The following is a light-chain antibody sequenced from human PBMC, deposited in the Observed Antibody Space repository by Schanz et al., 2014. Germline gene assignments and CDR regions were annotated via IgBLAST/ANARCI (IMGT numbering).Light chain of an antibody. CDR1: QSVSSN. Sequence: EIVMTQSPATLSVSPGERATLSCRASQSVSSNLAWYQQKPGQAPRLLIYGASTRATGIPARVSGSGSGTEFTLTISSLEPEDFAVYYCQQRSNWPAFGQGTKVEIK. J-gene: IGKJ1*01. CDR2: GAS. CDR3: QQRSNWPA. V-gene: IGKV3-15*01.